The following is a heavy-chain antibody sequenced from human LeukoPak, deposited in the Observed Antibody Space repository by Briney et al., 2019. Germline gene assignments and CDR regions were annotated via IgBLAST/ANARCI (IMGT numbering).Heavy chain of an antibody. CDR3: ARERVGSSFPDYFDY. V-gene: IGHV4-34*01. Sequence: SETLSLTCAAYGGSFSGYYWSWIRQPPGKGLEWIGEINHSGSTNYNPSLKSRVTISVDTSKNQFSLKLSSVTAADTAVYYCARERVGSSFPDYFDYWGQGTLVTVSS. CDR2: INHSGST. J-gene: IGHJ4*02. CDR1: GGSFSGYY. D-gene: IGHD6-6*01.